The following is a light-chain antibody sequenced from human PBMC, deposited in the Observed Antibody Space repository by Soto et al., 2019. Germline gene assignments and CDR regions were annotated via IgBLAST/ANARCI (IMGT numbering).Light chain of an antibody. J-gene: IGKJ4*01. CDR3: QQYGSSVT. CDR2: GAS. Sequence: EIVMKHSAAALSVYLGERATISYRASQSVSSNLAWYQQKPGQAPRLLIYGASTRATGIPARFSGSGSGTEFTLTFSSLQSEDFAVYSSQQYGSSVTFGGGTKVDI. V-gene: IGKV3-15*01. CDR1: QSVSSN.